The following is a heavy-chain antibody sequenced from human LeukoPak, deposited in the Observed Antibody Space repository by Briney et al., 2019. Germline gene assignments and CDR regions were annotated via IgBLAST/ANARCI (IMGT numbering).Heavy chain of an antibody. CDR3: ARRLAASGNY. J-gene: IGHJ4*02. CDR1: GSTFSSYE. D-gene: IGHD6-6*01. Sequence: QPGRSLRLSCAASGSTFSSYEMKGVRHAPAKGLEWVSDISSSGSTIYYADSVKGRFTISRDNAKNSLYLQMNSLRAEDTAVYYCARRLAASGNYWGQGTLVTVSS. V-gene: IGHV3-48*03. CDR2: ISSSGSTI.